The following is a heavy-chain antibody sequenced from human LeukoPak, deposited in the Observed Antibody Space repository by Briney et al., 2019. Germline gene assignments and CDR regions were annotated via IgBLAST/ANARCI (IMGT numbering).Heavy chain of an antibody. D-gene: IGHD3-9*01. CDR2: ISSNGGST. CDR3: ARGRLRYSGSFDP. Sequence: GGSLRLSCAASGFTFSSYAMHWVRQAPGKGLEYVSAISSNGGSTYYANSVKGRFTISRDNSKNTLYLQMGSLRAEDMAVYYCARGRLRYSGSFDPWGQGTLVTVSS. V-gene: IGHV3-64*01. J-gene: IGHJ5*02. CDR1: GFTFSSYA.